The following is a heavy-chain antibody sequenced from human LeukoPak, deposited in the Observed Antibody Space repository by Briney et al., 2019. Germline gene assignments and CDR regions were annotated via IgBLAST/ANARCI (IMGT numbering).Heavy chain of an antibody. J-gene: IGHJ1*01. D-gene: IGHD6-13*01. CDR3: ATSSSWTEYFQH. CDR2: IYPGDSDT. CDR1: GYSFTTYW. Sequence: GESLKISCKGSGYSFTTYWIGWVRQMPGKGLEWMGIIYPGDSDTRYSPSFQGQVTISADKSINTAYLQWTSLKASDTAMYYCATSSSWTEYFQHWGQGTLVTVSS. V-gene: IGHV5-51*01.